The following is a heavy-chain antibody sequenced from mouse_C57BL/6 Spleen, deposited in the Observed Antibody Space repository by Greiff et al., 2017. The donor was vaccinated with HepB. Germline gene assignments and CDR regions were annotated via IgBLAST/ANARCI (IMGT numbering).Heavy chain of an antibody. CDR3: ARQYYAYGGFAY. D-gene: IGHD1-1*02. Sequence: VQLQQSGAELVRPGTSVKVSCKASGYAFTNYLIEWVKQRPGQGLEWIGVINPGSGGTNYNEKFKGKATLTADKSSSTAYMQLSSLTSEDSAVYFCARQYYAYGGFAYWGQGTLVTVSA. J-gene: IGHJ3*01. CDR2: INPGSGGT. V-gene: IGHV1-54*01. CDR1: GYAFTNYL.